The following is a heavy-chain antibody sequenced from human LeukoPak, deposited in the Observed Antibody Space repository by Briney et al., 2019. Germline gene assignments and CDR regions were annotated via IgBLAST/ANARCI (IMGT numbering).Heavy chain of an antibody. D-gene: IGHD3-22*01. Sequence: RVSGPTLVNPTQTLTLTCTFSGFSLSTSGMRVSWIRQPPGKALEWLARIDWDDDKFYSTSLKTRLTISKDTSKNQVVLTMTNMDPVDTATHYCARAYYYDSSGALDYWGQGTLVTVSS. V-gene: IGHV2-70*17. CDR1: GFSLSTSGMR. J-gene: IGHJ4*02. CDR3: ARAYYYDSSGALDY. CDR2: IDWDDDK.